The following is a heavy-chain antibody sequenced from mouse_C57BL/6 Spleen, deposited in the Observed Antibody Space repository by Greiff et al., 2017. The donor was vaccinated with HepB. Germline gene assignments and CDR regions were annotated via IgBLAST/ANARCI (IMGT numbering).Heavy chain of an antibody. Sequence: VKLVESGAELVRPGASVKLSCKASGYTFTDYYINWVKQRPGQGLEWIARIYPGSGNTYYNEKFKGKATLTAEKSSSTAYMQLSSLTSEDSAVYFCARPSMDYWGQGTSVTVSS. CDR1: GYTFTDYY. J-gene: IGHJ4*01. CDR3: ARPSMDY. CDR2: IYPGSGNT. V-gene: IGHV1-76*01.